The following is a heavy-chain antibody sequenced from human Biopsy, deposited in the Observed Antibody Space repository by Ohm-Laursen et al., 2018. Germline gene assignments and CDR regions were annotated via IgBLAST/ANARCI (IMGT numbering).Heavy chain of an antibody. J-gene: IGHJ4*02. CDR2: ISGSGTTI. CDR1: GFTFSDYY. V-gene: IGHV3-11*01. D-gene: IGHD3-10*01. Sequence: SLRLSCAASGFTFSDYYMSWIRQAPGKGLEWLSYISGSGTTIFYADSVTGRFTVSRDNAKNSLYLQMNSLTVEDTAVYYCARDGAGSYHDYWGQGTLVTASS. CDR3: ARDGAGSYHDY.